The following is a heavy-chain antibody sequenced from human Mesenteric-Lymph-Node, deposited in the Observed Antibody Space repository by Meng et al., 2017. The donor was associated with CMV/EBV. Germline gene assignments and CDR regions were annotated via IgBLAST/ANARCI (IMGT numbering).Heavy chain of an antibody. V-gene: IGHV3-49*04. D-gene: IGHD6-19*01. CDR2: IRNKGYGGTT. CDR3: TPDSSGWWGVY. Sequence: GESLKISCAASGFTFNYYAMNWVRQAPGKGLEWVGFIRNKGYGGTTEYAASVKGRFTISRDDSKSIAYLQMNSLKSEDTAVYYCTPDSSGWWGVYWGQGTLVTVSS. J-gene: IGHJ4*02. CDR1: GFTFNYYA.